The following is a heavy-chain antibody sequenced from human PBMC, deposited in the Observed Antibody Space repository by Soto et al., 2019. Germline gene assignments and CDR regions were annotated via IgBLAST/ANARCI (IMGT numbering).Heavy chain of an antibody. D-gene: IGHD2-21*02. CDR1: GATFSTTG. J-gene: IGHJ5*01. CDR2: IIPLFGTP. V-gene: IGHV1-69*01. Sequence: QVQLVQSGAEVRKPGSSLRVSCKSSGATFSTTGISWVRQAPGQGLEWMGGIIPLFGTPKYARKFQGRVSSTADESTNTVYMVLNGLRPDDAAVYYCACASTVICGGDPCYRLDSSFDSWGQGSLVIVSS. CDR3: ACASTVICGGDPCYRLDSSFDS.